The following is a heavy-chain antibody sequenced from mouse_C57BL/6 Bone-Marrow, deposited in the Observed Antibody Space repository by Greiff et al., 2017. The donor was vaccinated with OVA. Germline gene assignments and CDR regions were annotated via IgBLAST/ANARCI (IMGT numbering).Heavy chain of an antibody. CDR3: AREGLWLRRPYAMDY. D-gene: IGHD2-2*01. CDR2: INPGSGGT. Sequence: VQRVESGAELVRPGTSVKVSCKASGYAFTNYLIEWVKQRPGQGLEWIGVINPGSGGTNYNEKFKGKATLTADKSSSTAFMQLSSLTSEDSAVYFCAREGLWLRRPYAMDYWGQGTSVTVSS. J-gene: IGHJ4*01. V-gene: IGHV1-54*01. CDR1: GYAFTNYL.